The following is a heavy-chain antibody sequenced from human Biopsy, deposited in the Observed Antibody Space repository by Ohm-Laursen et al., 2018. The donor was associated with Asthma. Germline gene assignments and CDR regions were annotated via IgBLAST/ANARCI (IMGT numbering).Heavy chain of an antibody. D-gene: IGHD3-9*01. CDR3: ARTYYDFLTGQVKDVFGV. V-gene: IGHV1-3*04. CDR1: GYNFISFA. Sequence: ASVKVSCKASGYNFISFAIHWVRQAPGQRLEWMGRVNTGNGDTKYSQKFQGRVTITRDTSASTAYMELRSLRSEDTATYYCARTYYDFLTGQVKDVFGVWGQGTMVTVSS. CDR2: VNTGNGDT. J-gene: IGHJ3*01.